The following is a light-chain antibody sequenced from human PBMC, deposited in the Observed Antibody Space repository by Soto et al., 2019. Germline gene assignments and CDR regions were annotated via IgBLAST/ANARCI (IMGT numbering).Light chain of an antibody. Sequence: EIVMTQSPGTLSLSPGERATLSCRASQSVSDDYLAWYQQKPGQAPILVIYGASTRATGIPDRFRGSGSGTDFTLTISRLQPEDFAIYYCQQYSTSPYTFGQGTKLEIK. CDR3: QQYSTSPYT. CDR2: GAS. J-gene: IGKJ2*01. CDR1: QSVSDDY. V-gene: IGKV3-20*01.